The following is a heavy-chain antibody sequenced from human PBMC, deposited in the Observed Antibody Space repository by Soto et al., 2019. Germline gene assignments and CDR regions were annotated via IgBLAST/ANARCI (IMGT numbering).Heavy chain of an antibody. V-gene: IGHV3-30-3*01. Sequence: QVQLVESGGGVVQPGRSLRLSCAASGFTFSSYAMHWVRQAPGKGLEWVAVISYDGSNKYYADSVKGRFTISRDNSKNTLYLQMNSLRAEDTAVYYCARDHVLLWFAEYGMDVWGQGTTVTVSS. J-gene: IGHJ6*02. D-gene: IGHD3-10*01. CDR1: GFTFSSYA. CDR3: ARDHVLLWFAEYGMDV. CDR2: ISYDGSNK.